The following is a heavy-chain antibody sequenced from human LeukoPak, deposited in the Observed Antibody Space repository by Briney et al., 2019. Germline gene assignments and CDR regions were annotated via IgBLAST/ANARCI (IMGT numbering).Heavy chain of an antibody. CDR2: IYYSGST. CDR1: GGSISSYY. D-gene: IGHD5-24*01. Sequence: SETLSLTCTVSGGSISSYYWSWIRQPPGKGLEWIGYIYYSGSTNYNPSLKSRVTISVDTSKNQFSLKLSSVTAAGTAVYYCARAPYRDGHNLGFWGQGTMVTVSS. J-gene: IGHJ3*01. CDR3: ARAPYRDGHNLGF. V-gene: IGHV4-59*01.